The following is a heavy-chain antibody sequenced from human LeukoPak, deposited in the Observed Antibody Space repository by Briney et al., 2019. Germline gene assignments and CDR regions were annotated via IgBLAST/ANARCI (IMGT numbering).Heavy chain of an antibody. J-gene: IGHJ4*02. CDR3: ARDSGYDKKRFDY. CDR2: IYSGGST. Sequence: PGGSLRLSCAASGFTVSSNYMSWVRQAPGKGLEWVSVIYSGGSTYYADSVKGRFTISRDNSKNTLYLQMNSLRAEDTAVYYCARDSGYDKKRFDYWGQGTLVTVSS. CDR1: GFTVSSNY. V-gene: IGHV3-66*01. D-gene: IGHD5-12*01.